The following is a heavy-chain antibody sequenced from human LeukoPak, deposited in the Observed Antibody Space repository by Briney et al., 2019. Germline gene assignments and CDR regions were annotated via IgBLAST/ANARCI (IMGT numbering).Heavy chain of an antibody. CDR1: GFTFSSYV. CDR3: AKGGGRFDP. V-gene: IGHV3-23*01. D-gene: IGHD2-15*01. Sequence: AGGSLRLSCAASGFTFSSYVMSWVRQAPGKGLEWVSAIGGRGGSTYYADSVKGRFTISRHNSKNTLSLQMNSLRAEDTAVYYCAKGGGRFDPWGQGTLVTVSS. CDR2: IGGRGGST. J-gene: IGHJ5*02.